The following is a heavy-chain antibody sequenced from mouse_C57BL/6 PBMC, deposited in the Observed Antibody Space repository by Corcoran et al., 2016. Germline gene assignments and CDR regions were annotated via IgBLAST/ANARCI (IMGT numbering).Heavy chain of an antibody. J-gene: IGHJ2*01. Sequence: EVQLQQSGPELVKPGASVKIPCKASGDTCINYNLDWWKQSHGKSLEGSGDINPNNGGTIYNQKFKGKATLTVDKSSSTAYMELRSLTSEDTAVYYCARTAQVTGYFDYWGQGTTLTVSS. CDR2: INPNNGGT. V-gene: IGHV1-18*01. D-gene: IGHD3-2*02. CDR3: ARTAQVTGYFDY. CDR1: GDTCINYN.